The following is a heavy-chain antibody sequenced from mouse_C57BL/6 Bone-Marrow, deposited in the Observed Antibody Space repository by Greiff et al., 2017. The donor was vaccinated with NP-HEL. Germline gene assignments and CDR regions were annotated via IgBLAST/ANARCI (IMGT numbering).Heavy chain of an antibody. CDR2: IRNKANNHAT. Sequence: EVKLVESGGRLVQPGGSMKLSCAASGFTFSDAWMDWVRQSPEKGLEWVAEIRNKANNHATYYAESVKGRFTISRDDSKSSVYLQMNSLRAEDTGIYYCTRRYGSSYDYAMDYWGQGTSVTVSS. V-gene: IGHV6-6*01. CDR1: GFTFSDAW. J-gene: IGHJ4*01. CDR3: TRRYGSSYDYAMDY. D-gene: IGHD1-1*01.